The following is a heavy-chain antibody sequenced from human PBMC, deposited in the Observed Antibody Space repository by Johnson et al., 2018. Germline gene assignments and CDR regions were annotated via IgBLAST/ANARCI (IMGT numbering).Heavy chain of an antibody. D-gene: IGHD4-23*01. Sequence: VQLVESGGGLVQPGGSLRLSCAASGFTFSDHYMDWVRQAPGKGLEWVGRTRNKANSYTTEYAASVKGRFTISRDDSKNSLYLQMNSLKTEDTAVYYCARGAVAHDYYDYYYRDVWGKGTTVTVSS. J-gene: IGHJ6*03. V-gene: IGHV3-72*01. CDR2: TRNKANSYTT. CDR1: GFTFSDHY. CDR3: ARGAVAHDYYDYYYRDV.